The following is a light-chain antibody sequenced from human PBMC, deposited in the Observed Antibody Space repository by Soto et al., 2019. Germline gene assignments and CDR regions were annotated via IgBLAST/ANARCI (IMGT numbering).Light chain of an antibody. V-gene: IGKV3-15*01. CDR3: QQFFYFPT. Sequence: EIVMTQSPATLSVSPGERATLSCRASQSISSNLAWYQQKPGQAPRLLMFRTSSRATGFPARFSGSGSGTEFNLTISSLQSEDVATYYCQQFFYFPTFGQGTKV. J-gene: IGKJ1*01. CDR1: QSISSN. CDR2: RTS.